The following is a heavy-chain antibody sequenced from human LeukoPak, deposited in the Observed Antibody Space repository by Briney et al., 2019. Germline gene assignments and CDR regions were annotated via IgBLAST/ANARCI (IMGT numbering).Heavy chain of an antibody. CDR2: IYPGDSDT. Sequence: GESLKISCKASGYSFTNYWIGWVRQMPGKGLEWMGIIYPGDSDTRYSPSFQGQVTISADKSITTAYLYWSSLRASDTAIYYCARHSSRDHRYYFDSWDQGTLVSVSS. CDR1: GYSFTNYW. V-gene: IGHV5-51*01. CDR3: ARHSSRDHRYYFDS. J-gene: IGHJ4*02.